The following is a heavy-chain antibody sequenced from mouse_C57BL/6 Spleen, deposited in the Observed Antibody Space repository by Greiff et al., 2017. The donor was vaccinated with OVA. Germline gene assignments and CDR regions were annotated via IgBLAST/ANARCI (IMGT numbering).Heavy chain of an antibody. Sequence: QVQLQQPGAELVKPGASVKLSCKASGYTFTSYWMHWVKQRPGQGLEWIGMIHPNCGSTNYNEKFKSKATLTVDKSSSTAYMQLSSLTSEDSAVYYCALYDYDSMAYWGQGTLVTVSA. D-gene: IGHD2-4*01. CDR1: GYTFTSYW. V-gene: IGHV1-64*01. CDR3: ALYDYDSMAY. CDR2: IHPNCGST. J-gene: IGHJ3*01.